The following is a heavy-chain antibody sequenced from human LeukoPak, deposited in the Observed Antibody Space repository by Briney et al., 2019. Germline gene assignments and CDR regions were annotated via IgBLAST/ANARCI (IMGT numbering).Heavy chain of an antibody. J-gene: IGHJ3*02. D-gene: IGHD6-13*01. CDR1: GFTFSSYS. Sequence: GGSLRLSCAASGFTFSSYSMNWVRQAPGKGLEWVSSISSSSSYIYYADSVKGRFTISRDSAKNSLYLQMNSLRAEDTAVYYCAKLGAAAGKYGSAFDIWGQGTMVTVSS. CDR3: AKLGAAAGKYGSAFDI. V-gene: IGHV3-21*01. CDR2: ISSSSSYI.